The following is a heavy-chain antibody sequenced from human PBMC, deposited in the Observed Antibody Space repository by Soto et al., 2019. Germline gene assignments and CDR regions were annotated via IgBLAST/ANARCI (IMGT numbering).Heavy chain of an antibody. Sequence: SENPSLTCAVYGGSFSGYDLSWILQPPGKGLEWIGEINHSGSTNYNPSLKSRVTISVDTSKNQFSLKLSSVTAADTAVYYCAIIRPLGFLYYYYGMDGWVQVSAVT. CDR3: AIIRPLGFLYYYYGMDG. CDR2: INHSGST. V-gene: IGHV4-34*01. CDR1: GGSFSGYD. D-gene: IGHD3-16*01. J-gene: IGHJ6*02.